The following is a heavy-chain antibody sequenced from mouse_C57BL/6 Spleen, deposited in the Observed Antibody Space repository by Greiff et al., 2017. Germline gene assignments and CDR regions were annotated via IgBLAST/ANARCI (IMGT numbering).Heavy chain of an antibody. Sequence: QVQLQQPGAELVRPGSSVKLSCKASGYTFTSYWMDWVKQRPGQGLEWIGNIYPSDSETHYNQKFKDKATLTVDKSSSTAYMQLSSLTSEDSAVYYCARGIYYYGSSLAWFADWGQGTLVTVSA. CDR1: GYTFTSYW. J-gene: IGHJ3*01. CDR2: IYPSDSET. CDR3: ARGIYYYGSSLAWFAD. V-gene: IGHV1-61*01. D-gene: IGHD1-1*01.